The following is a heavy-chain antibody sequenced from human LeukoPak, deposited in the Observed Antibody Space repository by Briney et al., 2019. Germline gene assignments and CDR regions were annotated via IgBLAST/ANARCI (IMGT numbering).Heavy chain of an antibody. D-gene: IGHD1/OR15-1a*01. CDR1: GFTFSSYS. J-gene: IGHJ3*02. CDR3: AKEHNAFDI. Sequence: GGSLRLSCAASGFTFSSYSMNWVRQAPGKGLEWVSYISSSSSTIYYADSVKGRFTISRDNSKNTLYLQMNSLRAEDTAVYYCAKEHNAFDIWGQGTMVTVSS. CDR2: ISSSSSTI. V-gene: IGHV3-48*01.